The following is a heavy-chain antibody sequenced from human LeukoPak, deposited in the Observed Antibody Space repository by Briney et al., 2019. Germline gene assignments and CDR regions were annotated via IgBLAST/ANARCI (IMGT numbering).Heavy chain of an antibody. J-gene: IGHJ4*02. D-gene: IGHD1-26*01. V-gene: IGHV4/OR15-8*02. CDR1: GGSISGTNW. CDR2: ISLAGQT. CDR3: SRESGPFCPFGY. Sequence: PSETLSLTCGVSGGSISGTNWWSLVRQPPGQGLEWIGEISLAGQTNYNPSLNGRVTMSLDKSSNQLSLHLTSVTAADTATYFCSRESGPFCPFGYWGQRTLVIVST.